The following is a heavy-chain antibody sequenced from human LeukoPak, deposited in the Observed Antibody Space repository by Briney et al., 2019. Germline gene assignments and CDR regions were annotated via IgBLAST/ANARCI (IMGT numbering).Heavy chain of an antibody. V-gene: IGHV4-61*02. CDR3: AREYYDYVWGSYRKFDP. Sequence: SETLSLTCTVSGGSISSGSYYWSWIRQPAGKGLEWIGRIYTSGSTNYNPSLKSRVTISVDTSKNQFSLKLSSVTAADTAVYYCAREYYDYVWGSYRKFDPWGQGTLVTVSS. J-gene: IGHJ5*02. CDR1: GGSISSGSYY. D-gene: IGHD3-16*01. CDR2: IYTSGST.